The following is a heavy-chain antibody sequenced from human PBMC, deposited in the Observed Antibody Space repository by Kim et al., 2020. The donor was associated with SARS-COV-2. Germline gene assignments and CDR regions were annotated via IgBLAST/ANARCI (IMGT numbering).Heavy chain of an antibody. CDR1: GGSISSSSYY. CDR2: IYYSGST. J-gene: IGHJ6*02. Sequence: SETLSLTCTVSGGSISSSSYYWGWIRQPPGKGLEWIGSIYYSGSTYYNPSLKSRVTISVDTSKNQFSLKLSSVTAADTAVYYCARHVGYCSSTSCYVSLFYYYYYGMDVWGQGTTVTVSS. V-gene: IGHV4-39*01. D-gene: IGHD2-2*01. CDR3: ARHVGYCSSTSCYVSLFYYYYYGMDV.